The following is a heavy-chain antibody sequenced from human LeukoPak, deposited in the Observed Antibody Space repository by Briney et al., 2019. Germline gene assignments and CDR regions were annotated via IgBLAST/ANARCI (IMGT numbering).Heavy chain of an antibody. CDR3: AREFPLVIIRGGFDY. J-gene: IGHJ4*02. Sequence: GGSLRLSCAASGFTFSGYSINWVRQAPGQGLEWVSSISSSGDRYYAESVKGRFTIYRDNAKNSVYLQMNSLRAEDTGLYYCAREFPLVIIRGGFDYWGQGTQVTVSS. CDR1: GFTFSGYS. CDR2: ISSSGDR. V-gene: IGHV3-21*01. D-gene: IGHD3-22*01.